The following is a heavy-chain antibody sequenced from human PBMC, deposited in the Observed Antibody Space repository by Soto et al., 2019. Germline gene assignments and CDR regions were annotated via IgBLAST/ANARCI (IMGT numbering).Heavy chain of an antibody. V-gene: IGHV3-30*18. CDR1: GFTFSSYG. J-gene: IGHJ4*02. CDR2: ISYDGSNK. D-gene: IGHD3-22*01. Sequence: PGGSLRLSCAASGFTFSSYGMHWVRQAPGKGLEWVAVISYDGSNKYYADSVKGRFTISRDNSKNTLYLQMNSLRAEDTAVYYCAKDGGGITMIVTPIFDYWGQGTLVTVSS. CDR3: AKDGGGITMIVTPIFDY.